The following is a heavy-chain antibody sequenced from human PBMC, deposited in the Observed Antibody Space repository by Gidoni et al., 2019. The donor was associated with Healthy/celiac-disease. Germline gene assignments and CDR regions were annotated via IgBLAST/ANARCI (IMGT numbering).Heavy chain of an antibody. V-gene: IGHV1-24*01. J-gene: IGHJ4*02. D-gene: IGHD6-19*01. CDR3: ATEGYSSGWPRLPRGYTH. CDR2: FDPEDGET. Sequence: QVQLVQSGAEVKKPGASVKVSCKVSGYTLPEFSMHWVRQAPGKGLEWMGGFDPEDGETIYAQKCQGRVTMTEDTSTDTAYMELSSLRSEDTAVYYCATEGYSSGWPRLPRGYTHWGQGTLVTVSS. CDR1: GYTLPEFS.